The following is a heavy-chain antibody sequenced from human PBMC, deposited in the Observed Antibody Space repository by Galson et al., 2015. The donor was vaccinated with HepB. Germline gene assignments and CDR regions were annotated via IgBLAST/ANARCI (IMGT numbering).Heavy chain of an antibody. CDR3: ARVQAVAGAPFRYYYYGMDV. D-gene: IGHD6-19*01. V-gene: IGHV3-21*01. Sequence: SLRLSCAASGFTFSSYSMNWVRQAPGKGLEWVSSISSSSSYIYYADSVKGRFTISRDNAKNSLYLQMNSLRAEDTAVYYCARVQAVAGAPFRYYYYGMDVWGQGTTVTVSS. J-gene: IGHJ6*02. CDR2: ISSSSSYI. CDR1: GFTFSSYS.